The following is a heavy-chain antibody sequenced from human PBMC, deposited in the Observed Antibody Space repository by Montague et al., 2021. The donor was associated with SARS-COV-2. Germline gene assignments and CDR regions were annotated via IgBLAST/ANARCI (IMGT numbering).Heavy chain of an antibody. CDR1: GGSISSSSNY. CDR3: ARRGYSYYYGMDV. J-gene: IGHJ6*02. V-gene: IGHV4-39*07. CDR2: IYYSGXT. Sequence: SETLSLTCTVSGGSISSSSNYWGWIRQPPGKGLEWIGSIYYSGXTXYXXXXKSRVTISVDTSKNQFSLKLSSVTAADTAVYYCARRGYSYYYGMDVWGQGTTVTVSS. D-gene: IGHD5-24*01.